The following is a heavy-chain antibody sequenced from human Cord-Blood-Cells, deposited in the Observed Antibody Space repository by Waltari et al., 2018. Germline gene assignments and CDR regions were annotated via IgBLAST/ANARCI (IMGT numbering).Heavy chain of an antibody. V-gene: IGHV4-39*01. CDR1: GGPIRRSTYY. CDR2: SYYSGST. CDR3: ARQVWYGSGSYYNWFDP. Sequence: QLQLQESGPGLVKPSETLSLTCTVPGGPIRRSTYYWGWVRQRPGKGLEWIGSSYYSGSTYYNPSLKSRVTISVDTSKNQFSLKLSSVTAADTAVYYCARQVWYGSGSYYNWFDPWGQGTLVTISS. D-gene: IGHD3-10*01. J-gene: IGHJ5*02.